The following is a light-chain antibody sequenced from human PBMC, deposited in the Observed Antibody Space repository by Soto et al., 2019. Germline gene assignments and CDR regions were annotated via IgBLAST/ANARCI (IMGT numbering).Light chain of an antibody. V-gene: IGKV4-1*01. J-gene: IGKJ4*01. Sequence: DIVMTQSPDFLAVSLGERATITCKSSQNVLYRSSNKSYLAWYQQRPGQPPRLLLYWASTRESGVPDRFIGSGSETDFTLKISRVEAEDVGVYYCMQGTHWPPRFGAGTKVEIK. CDR3: MQGTHWPPR. CDR2: WAS. CDR1: QNVLYRSSNKSY.